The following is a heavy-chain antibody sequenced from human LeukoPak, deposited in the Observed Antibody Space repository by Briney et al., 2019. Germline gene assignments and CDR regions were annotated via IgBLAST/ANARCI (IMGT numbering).Heavy chain of an antibody. V-gene: IGHV5-51*01. CDR3: ARQRYSYWSADH. CDR1: GDTFSTFW. CDR2: IYPGDSET. J-gene: IGHJ4*02. Sequence: GESLNISCKGSGDTFSTFWIGGARQMPGKGLEWMEIIYPGDSETRYSRSFQGQVTISADKSITTAYLQWSSLKASDSAMYFCARQRYSYWSADHWGQGTLVTVSS. D-gene: IGHD5-18*01.